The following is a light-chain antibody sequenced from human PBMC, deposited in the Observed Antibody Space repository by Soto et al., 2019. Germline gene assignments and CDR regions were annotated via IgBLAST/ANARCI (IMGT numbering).Light chain of an antibody. CDR1: SSDVGGYNY. Sequence: QSALTQPPSASGSPGQPVTISCTGTSSDVGGYNYVSWYQQHPGKAPKLMIYEVIKRPSGVPDRFSGSKSGNRASLTVSGLQAEDEADYYCSSYAGSNNIMVFGGGTKVTVL. CDR3: SSYAGSNNIMV. CDR2: EVI. J-gene: IGLJ2*01. V-gene: IGLV2-8*01.